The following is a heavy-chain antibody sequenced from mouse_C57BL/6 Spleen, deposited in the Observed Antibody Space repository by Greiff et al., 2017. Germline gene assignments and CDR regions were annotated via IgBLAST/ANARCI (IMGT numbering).Heavy chain of an antibody. J-gene: IGHJ2*01. CDR2: IYPRDGST. Sequence: VKVVESGPELVKPGASVKLSCKASGYTFTSYDINWVKQRPGQGLEWIGWIYPRDGSTKYNEKFKGKATLTVDTSSSTAYMELHSLTSEDSAVYFCARDYYGSSLDYWGQGTTLTVSS. CDR3: ARDYYGSSLDY. CDR1: GYTFTSYD. V-gene: IGHV1-85*01. D-gene: IGHD1-1*01.